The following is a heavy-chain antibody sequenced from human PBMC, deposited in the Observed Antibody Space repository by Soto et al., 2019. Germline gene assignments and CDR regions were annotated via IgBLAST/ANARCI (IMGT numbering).Heavy chain of an antibody. Sequence: GGSLRLSYAASGFTFGSYATSWFRHAPGKGPEWVGFVRVKAYSRTTEDAASVQGRFTLSRDDSKNIAYLQMDSLKTEDTAVYYCARGMYSAYETSPLSFHFWGQGTLVTVSS. J-gene: IGHJ4*02. V-gene: IGHV3-49*03. CDR1: GFTFGSYA. D-gene: IGHD5-12*01. CDR2: VRVKAYSRTT. CDR3: ARGMYSAYETSPLSFHF.